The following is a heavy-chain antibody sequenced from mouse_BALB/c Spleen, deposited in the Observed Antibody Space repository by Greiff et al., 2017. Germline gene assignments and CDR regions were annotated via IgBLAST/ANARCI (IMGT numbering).Heavy chain of an antibody. J-gene: IGHJ4*01. CDR1: GYTFTSYT. CDR2: INPSSGYT. D-gene: IGHD2-4*01. CDR3: ARVYDYDGGVSMDY. V-gene: IGHV1-4*01. Sequence: VMLVESGAELARPGASVKMSCKASGYTFTSYTMHWVKQRPGQGLEWIGYINPSSGYTNYNQKFKDKATLTADKSSSTAYMQLSSLTSEDSAVYYCARVYDYDGGVSMDYWGQGTSVTVSS.